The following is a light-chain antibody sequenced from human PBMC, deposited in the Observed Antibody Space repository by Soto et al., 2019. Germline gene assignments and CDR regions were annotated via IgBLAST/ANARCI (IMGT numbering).Light chain of an antibody. J-gene: IGKJ1*01. CDR1: QSVSSN. V-gene: IGKV3D-15*01. CDR2: GAS. CDR3: QQYDNLSWT. Sequence: ERVMTQSPATLSVSPGERATLSCRASQSVSSNLAWYQQKPGQAPRLLIYGASNRATGTPDRFSGSGSGTDFTLTISRLEPEDFAVYYCQQYDNLSWTFGQGAKVDIK.